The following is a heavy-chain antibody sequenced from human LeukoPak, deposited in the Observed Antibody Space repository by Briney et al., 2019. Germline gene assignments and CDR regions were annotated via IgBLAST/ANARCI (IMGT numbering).Heavy chain of an antibody. Sequence: SETLSLTCTVSGGSISSSSYYWSWIRQPPGKGLEWIGEINHSGSTNYNPSLKSRVTISVDTSKNQFSLKLSSVTAADTAVYYCARVTGYNIWGQGTMVTVSS. J-gene: IGHJ3*02. CDR2: INHSGST. CDR1: GGSISSSSYY. D-gene: IGHD3-9*01. CDR3: ARVTGYNI. V-gene: IGHV4-39*07.